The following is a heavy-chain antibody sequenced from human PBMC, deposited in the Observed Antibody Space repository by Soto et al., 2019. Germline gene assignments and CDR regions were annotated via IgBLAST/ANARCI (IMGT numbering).Heavy chain of an antibody. D-gene: IGHD1-26*01. V-gene: IGHV3-23*01. J-gene: IGHJ4*02. CDR1: GFTFSSYA. CDR3: ARRGSGSYYDY. Sequence: EVQLLESGGGLVQPGGSLRLSCAASGFTFSSYARRWVRQAPGKGLEWVSAIRGSGGSTYYADSVKGRFTISRDNSKNTLYLQMNSLRAEDTAVYYCARRGSGSYYDYWGQGTLVTVSS. CDR2: IRGSGGST.